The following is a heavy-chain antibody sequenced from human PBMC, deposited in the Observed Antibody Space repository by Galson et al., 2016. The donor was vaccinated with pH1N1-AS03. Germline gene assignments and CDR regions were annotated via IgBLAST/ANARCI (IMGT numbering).Heavy chain of an antibody. CDR1: GFTFSSYG. J-gene: IGHJ2*01. CDR2: IRYDGSNK. D-gene: IGHD6-19*01. Sequence: SLRLSCAASGFTFSSYGMHWVRQAPGKGLEWVAFIRYDGSNKYYADSVKGRFTISRDNSKNTLYLQMNSLRAEDTAVYYCARDPDSVAGTSLDWYLDLWGRGTLVTVSS. V-gene: IGHV3-30*02. CDR3: ARDPDSVAGTSLDWYLDL.